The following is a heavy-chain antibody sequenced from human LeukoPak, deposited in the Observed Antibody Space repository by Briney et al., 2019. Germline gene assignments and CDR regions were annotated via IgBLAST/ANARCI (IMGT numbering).Heavy chain of an antibody. V-gene: IGHV3-23*01. D-gene: IGHD2-15*01. Sequence: PGGSLRLSCAASGFPFRDTAMHWARQAPGKGLEWVSYISSSGSTTYYADSVKGRFTISRDNSKNTLYLQMNSLRAEDTAVYYCAKDVVAAVDYWGQGTLVTVSS. J-gene: IGHJ4*02. CDR3: AKDVVAAVDY. CDR2: ISSSGSTT. CDR1: GFPFRDTA.